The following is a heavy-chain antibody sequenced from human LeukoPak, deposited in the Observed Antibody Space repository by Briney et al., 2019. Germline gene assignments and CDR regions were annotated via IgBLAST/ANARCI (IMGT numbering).Heavy chain of an antibody. CDR3: ARSYGSGSYYAVSPSDY. V-gene: IGHV3-74*01. J-gene: IGHJ4*02. CDR2: INSDGSST. CDR1: AFTFSSYW. D-gene: IGHD3-10*01. Sequence: GGSLRLSCAASAFTFSSYWMHWVRQALGKGLVWVSRINSDGSSTSYADSVKGRFTISRDNAKNTLYLQMNSLRAEDTAVYYCARSYGSGSYYAVSPSDYWGQGTLVTVSS.